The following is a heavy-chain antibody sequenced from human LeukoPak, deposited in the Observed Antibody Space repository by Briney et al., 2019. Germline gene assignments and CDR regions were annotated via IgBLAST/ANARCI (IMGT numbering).Heavy chain of an antibody. CDR1: GYTFTSYY. D-gene: IGHD4-11*01. Sequence: ASVKVSCKASGYTFTSYYMHWVRQAPGQGLEWMGIINPSGGSTSYAQKFQGRVTMTRDMSTSTVYMELSSLRSEDTAVYYCAKDDATPWGQQYLMGNYWGQGTLVTVSS. V-gene: IGHV1-46*01. CDR2: INPSGGST. J-gene: IGHJ4*02. CDR3: AKDDATPWGQQYLMGNY.